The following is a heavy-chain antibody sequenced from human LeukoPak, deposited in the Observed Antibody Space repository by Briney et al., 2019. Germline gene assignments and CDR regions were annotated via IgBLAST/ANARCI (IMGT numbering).Heavy chain of an antibody. CDR2: IRYDGSNK. D-gene: IGHD2-2*02. J-gene: IGHJ4*02. V-gene: IGHV3-30*02. CDR1: GFTFNNYG. CDR3: AREVPYCSSTSCYTNFDY. Sequence: GGSLRLSCAASGFTFNNYGMHWVRQAPGKGLEWVAFIRYDGSNKYYADSVKDRFTISRDNSKNTLYLQMNSLRAEDTAVYYCAREVPYCSSTSCYTNFDYWGQGTLVTVSS.